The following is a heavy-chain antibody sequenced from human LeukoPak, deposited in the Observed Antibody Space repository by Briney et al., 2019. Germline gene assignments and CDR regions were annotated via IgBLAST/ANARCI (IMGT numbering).Heavy chain of an antibody. CDR1: GFTFITYA. J-gene: IGHJ4*02. D-gene: IGHD2-21*02. CDR2: ISGTDSGT. V-gene: IGHV3-23*01. Sequence: PGGSLRHSCEPPGFTFITYAMSGVRQAPRRGLQWVSGISGTDSGTYYTDSVKRRFTISRDNSKNTVYLQIDSLRAEDTAVYYCAKCMSGSGVCLNFDSWGQGILVTVSS. CDR3: AKCMSGSGVCLNFDS.